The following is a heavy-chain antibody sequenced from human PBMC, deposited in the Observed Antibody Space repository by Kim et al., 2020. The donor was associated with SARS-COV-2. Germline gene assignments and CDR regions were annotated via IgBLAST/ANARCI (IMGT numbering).Heavy chain of an antibody. D-gene: IGHD6-19*01. J-gene: IGHJ5*02. CDR3: ARDKAVAGQDP. Sequence: SETLSLTCAVHGGSFSGYYWSWIRQPPGKGLEWIGEINHSGSTNYNPSLKSRVTISVDTSKNQLSLKLSSVTAADTAVYYCARDKAVAGQDPWGQGTLVTVSS. V-gene: IGHV4-34*01. CDR1: GGSFSGYY. CDR2: INHSGST.